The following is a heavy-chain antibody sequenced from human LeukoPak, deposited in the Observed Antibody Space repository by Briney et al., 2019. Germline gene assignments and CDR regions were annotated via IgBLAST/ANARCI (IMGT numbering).Heavy chain of an antibody. CDR3: ARGNEYGDYYFDY. D-gene: IGHD4-17*01. J-gene: IGHJ4*02. Sequence: GGSLRLSCAASGFTVSSNYMNWVRQAPGKGLEWVSVIYSGGSTYYADSVKGRFTISRDNSKNTLYLQMNSSRAEDTAVYYCARGNEYGDYYFDYWGQGTLVTVSS. V-gene: IGHV3-66*01. CDR1: GFTVSSNY. CDR2: IYSGGST.